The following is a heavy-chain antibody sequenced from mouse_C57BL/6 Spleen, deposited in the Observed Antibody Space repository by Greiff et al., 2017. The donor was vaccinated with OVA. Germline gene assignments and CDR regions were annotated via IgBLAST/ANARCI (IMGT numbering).Heavy chain of an antibody. D-gene: IGHD1-1*01. V-gene: IGHV5-4*03. CDR2: ISDGGSYT. J-gene: IGHJ4*01. CDR3: ARAYGSRYYAMGC. CDR1: GFTFSSYA. Sequence: DVMLVESGGGLVKPGGSLKLSCAASGFTFSSYAMSWVRQTPEKRLEWVATISDGGSYTYYPDNVKGRFTISRDNAKNNLYLQMSHLKSEDTAMYYCARAYGSRYYAMGCWGQGASVTVAS.